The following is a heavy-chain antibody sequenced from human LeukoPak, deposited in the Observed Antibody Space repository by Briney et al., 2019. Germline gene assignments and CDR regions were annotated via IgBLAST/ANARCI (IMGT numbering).Heavy chain of an antibody. J-gene: IGHJ3*02. V-gene: IGHV3-30*02. CDR1: GFTFSSYG. CDR2: IRYDGSNK. Sequence: GGSLRLSCAASGFTFSSYGMHWVRQAPGKGLEWVAFIRYDGSNKYYADSVKGRFTISRDNSKNTLYLQMNSLRAEDTAVYYCAKPLGPYSSGLDAFDIWGQGTMVTVSS. D-gene: IGHD6-19*01. CDR3: AKPLGPYSSGLDAFDI.